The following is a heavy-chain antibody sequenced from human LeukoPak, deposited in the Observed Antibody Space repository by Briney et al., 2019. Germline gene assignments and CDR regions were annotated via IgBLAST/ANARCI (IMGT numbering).Heavy chain of an antibody. Sequence: PSQTLSLTCTVSGGSISSGGYYWSWIRQHPGKGLEWIGYIYYSGSTYYNPSLKSRVTISVDTSKNQFSLKLSSVTAADTAVYYCAREGRWLQFGYFDYWGQGTLVTVSS. CDR1: GGSISSGGYY. CDR2: IYYSGST. CDR3: AREGRWLQFGYFDY. D-gene: IGHD5-24*01. J-gene: IGHJ4*02. V-gene: IGHV4-31*03.